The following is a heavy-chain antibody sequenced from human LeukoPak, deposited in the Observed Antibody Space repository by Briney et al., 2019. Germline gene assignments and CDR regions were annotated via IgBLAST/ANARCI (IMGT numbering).Heavy chain of an antibody. V-gene: IGHV4-34*01. D-gene: IGHD3-10*01. CDR2: INHSGST. Sequence: SETLSLTCAVYGGSFSGYYWSWIRQPPGKRLEWIGEINHSGSTNYNPSLKSRVTISVDTSKNQFSLKLSSVTAADTAVYYCARALYYYGSGRLSYYFDYWGQGTLVTVSS. CDR1: GGSFSGYY. CDR3: ARALYYYGSGRLSYYFDY. J-gene: IGHJ4*02.